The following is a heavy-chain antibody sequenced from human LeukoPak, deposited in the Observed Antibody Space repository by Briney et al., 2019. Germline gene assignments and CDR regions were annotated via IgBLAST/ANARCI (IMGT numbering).Heavy chain of an antibody. J-gene: IGHJ4*02. CDR3: ASGTSPLTGSQSWDY. CDR1: GFTFSNFG. D-gene: IGHD3-9*01. CDR2: IKQDGSEK. Sequence: PGGSLRLSCAASGFTFSNFGMNWVRQAPGKGLEWVANIKQDGSEKYYVDSVKGRFTISRDNAKNSLYLQMNSLRAEDTAVYYCASGTSPLTGSQSWDYWGQGTPVTVSS. V-gene: IGHV3-7*01.